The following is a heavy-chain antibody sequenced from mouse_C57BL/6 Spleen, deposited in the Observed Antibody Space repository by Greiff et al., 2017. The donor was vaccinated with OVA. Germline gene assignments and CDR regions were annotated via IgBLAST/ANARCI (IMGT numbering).Heavy chain of an antibody. CDR1: GYTFTSYW. Sequence: QVQLKQPGTELVKPGASVKLSCKASGYTFTSYWMHWVKQRPGQGLEWIGNINPSNGGTNYNEKFKSKATLTVDKSSSTAYMQLSSLTSEDSAVYYCARDSSGYGYYYAMDYWGQGTSVTVSS. J-gene: IGHJ4*01. V-gene: IGHV1-53*01. D-gene: IGHD3-2*02. CDR3: ARDSSGYGYYYAMDY. CDR2: INPSNGGT.